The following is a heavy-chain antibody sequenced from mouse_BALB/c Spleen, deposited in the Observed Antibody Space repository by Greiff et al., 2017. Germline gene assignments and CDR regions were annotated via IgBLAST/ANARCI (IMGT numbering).Heavy chain of an antibody. Sequence: QVQLKESGPELVKPGASVRISCKASGYTFTSYYIHWVKQRPGQGLEWIGWIYPGNVNTKYNEKFKGKATLTADKSSSTAYMQLSSLTSEDSAVYFCARESGYFDYWGQGTTLTVSS. V-gene: IGHV1S56*01. D-gene: IGHD3-2*02. CDR1: GYTFTSYY. J-gene: IGHJ2*01. CDR3: ARESGYFDY. CDR2: IYPGNVNT.